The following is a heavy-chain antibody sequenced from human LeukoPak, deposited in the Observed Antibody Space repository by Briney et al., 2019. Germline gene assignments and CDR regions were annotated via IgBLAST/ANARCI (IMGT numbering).Heavy chain of an antibody. CDR2: IIPIFGTA. CDR3: ARPDGSDAFDI. V-gene: IGHV1-69*05. Sequence: SVKVSCKASGGTFSSYAISWVRQAPGQGLEWMGRIIPIFGTANYAQKVQGRVTITTDESTSTAYMELSSLRSEDTAVYYCARPDGSDAFDIWGQGTMVTVSS. J-gene: IGHJ3*02. CDR1: GGTFSSYA. D-gene: IGHD5-24*01.